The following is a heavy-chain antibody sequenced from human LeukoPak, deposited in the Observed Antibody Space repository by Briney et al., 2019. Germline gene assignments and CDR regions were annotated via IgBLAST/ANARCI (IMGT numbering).Heavy chain of an antibody. CDR3: ARAPRSIAPRGGHNWFDP. D-gene: IGHD6-6*01. CDR2: MNPNSGNT. CDR1: GYTFTSYD. J-gene: IGHJ5*02. Sequence: ASVKVSCKASGYTFTSYDINWVRQATGQGLEWMGWMNPNSGNTGYAQKFQGRVTTTRNTSISTAYMELSSLRSEDTAVYYCARAPRSIAPRGGHNWFDPWGQGTLVTVSS. V-gene: IGHV1-8*01.